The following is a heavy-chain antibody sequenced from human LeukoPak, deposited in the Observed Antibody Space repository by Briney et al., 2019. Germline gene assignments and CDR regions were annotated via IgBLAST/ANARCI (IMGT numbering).Heavy chain of an antibody. CDR3: AREEYSSSWVGGYYYGMDV. CDR2: MNPNSGHT. CDR1: GYTFTSYD. D-gene: IGHD6-13*01. V-gene: IGHV1-8*02. J-gene: IGHJ6*02. Sequence: ASVKVSCKASGYTFTSYDINWVRQAAGQGLEWMGWMNPNSGHTGYAQKFQGRVTMTRNTSISTAYMELSSLRSEDTAVYYCAREEYSSSWVGGYYYGMDVWGQGTTVTVSS.